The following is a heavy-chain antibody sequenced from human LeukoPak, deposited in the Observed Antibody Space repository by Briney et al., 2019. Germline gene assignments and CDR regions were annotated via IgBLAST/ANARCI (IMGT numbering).Heavy chain of an antibody. V-gene: IGHV1-46*01. D-gene: IGHD3-22*01. CDR2: VNPSGGST. Sequence: ASVKVSCKASGYIFTSYYMHWMRQAPGQGLEWMGIVNPSGGSTSYAQKFQGRVTMTRDTSTSTVYMELSSLRSEDTAVYYCAGELSSSSGYFNYWGQGTLVTVSS. CDR1: GYIFTSYY. CDR3: AGELSSSSGYFNY. J-gene: IGHJ4*02.